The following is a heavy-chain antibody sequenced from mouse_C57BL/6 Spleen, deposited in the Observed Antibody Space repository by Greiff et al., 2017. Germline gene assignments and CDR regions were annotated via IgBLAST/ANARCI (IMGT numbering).Heavy chain of an antibody. Sequence: QVQLQQPGAELVKPGASVKLSCKASGYTFTSYWLHWVKQRPGQGLEWIGMIHPNSGSTNYNEKFKSKATLTVDKSSSTADMQLSSLTSEDSAVYYCARSRGSSYEFAYWGQGTLVTVSA. CDR3: ARSRGSSYEFAY. V-gene: IGHV1-64*01. CDR1: GYTFTSYW. D-gene: IGHD1-1*01. J-gene: IGHJ3*01. CDR2: IHPNSGST.